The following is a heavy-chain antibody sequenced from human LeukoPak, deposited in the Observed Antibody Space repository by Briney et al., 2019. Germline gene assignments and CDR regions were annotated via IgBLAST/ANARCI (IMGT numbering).Heavy chain of an antibody. V-gene: IGHV3-66*01. Sequence: PGGSLRLSCAASGFTFSSNYMSWVRQAPGKGLEWVSVIYSGGSTYYSDSVKGRFTISRDNSKNTLYLQMNSLRAEDTAVYYCAREITNYYGSGSYAFDIWGQGTMVTVSS. D-gene: IGHD3-10*01. J-gene: IGHJ3*02. CDR1: GFTFSSNY. CDR2: IYSGGST. CDR3: AREITNYYGSGSYAFDI.